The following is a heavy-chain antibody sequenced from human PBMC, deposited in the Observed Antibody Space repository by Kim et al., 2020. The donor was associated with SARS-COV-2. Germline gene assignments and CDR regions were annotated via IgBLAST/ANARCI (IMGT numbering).Heavy chain of an antibody. Sequence: GGSLRLSCAASGFTFSTYWMHWVRQAPGKGLVWVSRIKSNGTSTSYADSVKGRFTISRDNAKSTLFLQMNSLRADDTAVYYCFWLSGGYWGQATLVTVSS. D-gene: IGHD3-3*01. CDR1: GFTFSTYW. V-gene: IGHV3-74*01. CDR3: FWLSGGY. CDR2: IKSNGTST. J-gene: IGHJ4*02.